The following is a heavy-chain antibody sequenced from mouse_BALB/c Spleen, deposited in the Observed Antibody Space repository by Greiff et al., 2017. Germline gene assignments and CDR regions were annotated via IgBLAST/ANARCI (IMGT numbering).Heavy chain of an antibody. CDR3: ARNDYDAMDD. Sequence: QVQLKESGPGLVQPSQSLSITCTVSGFSLTSYGVHWVRQSPGKGLEWLGVIWSGGSTDYNAAFISKLSISKDNSKSQVFFKMNSLQANETAIYYCARNDYDAMDDGGQGTAVTVAA. CDR1: GFSLTSYG. CDR2: IWSGGST. V-gene: IGHV2-2*02. J-gene: IGHJ4*01.